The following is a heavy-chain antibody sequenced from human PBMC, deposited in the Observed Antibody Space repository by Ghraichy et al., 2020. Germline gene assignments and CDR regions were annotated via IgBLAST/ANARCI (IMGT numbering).Heavy chain of an antibody. D-gene: IGHD6-13*01. CDR1: GFTFSSYS. CDR2: ISSSSSYI. Sequence: GGALRLSCAASGFTFSSYSMNWVRQAPGKGLEWVSSISSSSSYIYYADSVKGRFTISRDNAKNSLYLQMNSLRAEDTAVYYCARSYSSSWGDFDYWGQGTLVTVSS. V-gene: IGHV3-21*01. CDR3: ARSYSSSWGDFDY. J-gene: IGHJ4*02.